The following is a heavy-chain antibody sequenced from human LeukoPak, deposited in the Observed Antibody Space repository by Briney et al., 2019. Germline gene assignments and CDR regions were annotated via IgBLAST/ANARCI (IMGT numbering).Heavy chain of an antibody. D-gene: IGHD1-26*01. J-gene: IGHJ6*03. Sequence: GGSLRLSCAASGFTFSTYNMNWVRQAPGKGLEWVSSITSSSSYTFYADSVKGRFTISRDNAKSSLYLQMNSLRAEDTAIYYCARDPYNGNYGDSYYYYMDDWGKGTTVTISS. CDR3: ARDPYNGNYGDSYYYYMDD. CDR1: GFTFSTYN. CDR2: ITSSSSYT. V-gene: IGHV3-21*01.